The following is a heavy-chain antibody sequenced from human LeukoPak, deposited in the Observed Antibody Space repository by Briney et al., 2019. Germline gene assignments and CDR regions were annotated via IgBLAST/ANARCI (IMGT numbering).Heavy chain of an antibody. V-gene: IGHV4-34*01. J-gene: IGHJ5*02. CDR3: ARGVALMVYAYWFDP. Sequence: SETLSLTCDLYGGSFSGYYWSWIRQPPGKGREWIGEINHSGSTNYNPSLKSRVTISVDTSKNQFSLKLSSVTAADTAVYYCARGVALMVYAYWFDPWGQGTLVTVSS. D-gene: IGHD2-8*01. CDR1: GGSFSGYY. CDR2: INHSGST.